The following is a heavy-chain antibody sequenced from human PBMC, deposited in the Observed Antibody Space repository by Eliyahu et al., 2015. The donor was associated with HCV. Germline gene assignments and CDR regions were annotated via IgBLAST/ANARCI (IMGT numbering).Heavy chain of an antibody. J-gene: IGHJ6*02. CDR1: GHTLTSYD. CDR2: MNFNSGNT. D-gene: IGHD6-13*01. CDR3: LIAAYRYYGLDV. Sequence: QVQLVQSAAEVKKPGASVKVSCXASGHTLTSYDINWVRQATGQGLEWMGWMNFNSGNTGYAQKFQGRATMTRNTSIATAYMELSSLRYEDTAVYYCLIAAYRYYGLDVWGQGTTVIVSS. V-gene: IGHV1-8*01.